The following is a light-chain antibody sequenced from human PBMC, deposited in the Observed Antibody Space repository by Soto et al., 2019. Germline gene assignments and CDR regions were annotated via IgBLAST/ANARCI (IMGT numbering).Light chain of an antibody. Sequence: EIVLTQSPAALSLSTGERATLSFRASQSVSSNLSWYQQKPGQAPRLLIYGASTSATGIPARFSGSGSGTEYTLTISSLQSEDFAVHYCQQYNNWPSWTFGQGTKVAIK. CDR3: QQYNNWPSWT. V-gene: IGKV3-15*01. CDR2: GAS. CDR1: QSVSSN. J-gene: IGKJ1*01.